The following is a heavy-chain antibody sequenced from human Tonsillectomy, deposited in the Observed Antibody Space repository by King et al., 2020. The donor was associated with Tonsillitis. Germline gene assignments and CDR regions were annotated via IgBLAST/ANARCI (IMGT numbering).Heavy chain of an antibody. V-gene: IGHV1-69*01. CDR1: GGTFSSYG. J-gene: IGHJ6*03. CDR3: ARGMTIFGVVTPNMDV. D-gene: IGHD3-3*01. CDR2: IIPIFGTT. Sequence: QLVQSGAEEKKPGSSVKVSCKASGGTFSSYGISWVRQAPGQGLEWMGGIIPIFGTTKYEQKFQGRVTITADESTSTAYMELSSLRSEDTAVYYCARGMTIFGVVTPNMDVWGKGTTVTVSS.